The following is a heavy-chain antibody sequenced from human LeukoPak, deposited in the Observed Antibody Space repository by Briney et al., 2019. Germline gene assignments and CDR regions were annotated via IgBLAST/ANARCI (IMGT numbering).Heavy chain of an antibody. CDR3: ARRALLWFGELFARDYFDY. V-gene: IGHV4-34*01. J-gene: IGHJ4*02. Sequence: SSETLSLTCTVSGGFISSYYWSWIRQPPGKGLEWIGEINHSGSTNYNPSLKSRVTISVDTSKNQFSLKLSSVTAADTAVYYCARRALLWFGELFARDYFDYWGQGTLVTVSS. D-gene: IGHD3-10*01. CDR1: GGFISSYY. CDR2: INHSGST.